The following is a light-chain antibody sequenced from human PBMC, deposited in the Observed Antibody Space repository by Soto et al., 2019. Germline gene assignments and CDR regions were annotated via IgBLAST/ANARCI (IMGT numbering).Light chain of an antibody. CDR2: DAS. J-gene: IGKJ5*01. V-gene: IGKV3-11*02. Sequence: ESVLTQSPTTLSLYPGERATLSCRSSQSVSSSLAWYQQQPGQAPRLLIYDASNSATGIPARFSGGGSWRDFSLTILTLGTAGFAILFCQQRNSWPPITVSPGTRLEIK. CDR3: QQRNSWPPIT. CDR1: QSVSSS.